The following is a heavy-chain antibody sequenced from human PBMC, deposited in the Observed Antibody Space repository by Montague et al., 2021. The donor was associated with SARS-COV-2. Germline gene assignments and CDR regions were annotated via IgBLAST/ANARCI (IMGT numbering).Heavy chain of an antibody. CDR3: AKTHRYYNRNFDY. D-gene: IGHD3-22*01. Sequence: SLRLSFSASGFTFNSYAMSWVRQAPGKGLEWVSIIYSGGSSTYYADSVKGRFTISRDNSKNTLYLQMNSMIAEDTAVYYCAKTHRYYNRNFDYWGQGTLATVSS. J-gene: IGHJ4*02. CDR1: GFTFNSYA. V-gene: IGHV3-23*03. CDR2: IYSGGSST.